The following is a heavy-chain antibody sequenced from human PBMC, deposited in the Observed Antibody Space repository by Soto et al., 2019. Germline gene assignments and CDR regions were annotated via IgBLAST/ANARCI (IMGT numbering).Heavy chain of an antibody. CDR3: AKDRLGYYGSGSYLARGWFDP. D-gene: IGHD3-10*01. Sequence: GGSLRLSCAASGFTFSSYAMSWVRQAPGKGLEWVSAISGSGGSTYYADSVKGRFTISRDNSKNTLYLQMNSLRAEDTAVYYCAKDRLGYYGSGSYLARGWFDPWGQGTLVTVSS. J-gene: IGHJ5*02. CDR2: ISGSGGST. CDR1: GFTFSSYA. V-gene: IGHV3-23*01.